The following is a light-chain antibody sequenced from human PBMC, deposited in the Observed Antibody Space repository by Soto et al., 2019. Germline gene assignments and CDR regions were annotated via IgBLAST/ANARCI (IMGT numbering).Light chain of an antibody. Sequence: QSVLTQPPSVSAAPGQKVTISCSGSSSNIGNNYVSWYQQLPGTAPKLLIYKNNKRPSGIPDRFSGSKSGTSATLGITGLQTGDEADYYCGTWDSSLSVWVFGGGTKLTVL. CDR3: GTWDSSLSVWV. V-gene: IGLV1-51*02. J-gene: IGLJ3*02. CDR1: SSNIGNNY. CDR2: KNN.